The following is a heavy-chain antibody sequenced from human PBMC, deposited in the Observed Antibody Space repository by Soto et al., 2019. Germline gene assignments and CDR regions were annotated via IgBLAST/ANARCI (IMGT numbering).Heavy chain of an antibody. Sequence: EVQLLESGGGLVQPGGSLRLSCAASGFTFSSYAMTWVRQAPGKGLEWVSGISGSGVSTYYADSVKGRFTISRDNSKNTLYLQMTSLRAEDTALYYCAKGSRADCYSDSGYWGQGTLVTVSS. V-gene: IGHV3-23*01. CDR2: ISGSGVST. CDR1: GFTFSSYA. D-gene: IGHD2-21*02. J-gene: IGHJ4*02. CDR3: AKGSRADCYSDSGY.